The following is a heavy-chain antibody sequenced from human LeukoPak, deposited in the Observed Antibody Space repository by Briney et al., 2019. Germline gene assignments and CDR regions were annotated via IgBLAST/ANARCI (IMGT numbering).Heavy chain of an antibody. V-gene: IGHV1-69*13. CDR1: GGTFSNYP. CDR2: IIPIFDTG. J-gene: IGHJ3*02. Sequence: ASVKVSCKASGGTFSNYPISWVRQTPGQGLEWMGGIIPIFDTGNYAQKFQGRVTITADQSTSTAYMELSSLRSEDTAVYFCARSYDCGGDCFEAFDIWGQGTMVTVSS. D-gene: IGHD2-21*02. CDR3: ARSYDCGGDCFEAFDI.